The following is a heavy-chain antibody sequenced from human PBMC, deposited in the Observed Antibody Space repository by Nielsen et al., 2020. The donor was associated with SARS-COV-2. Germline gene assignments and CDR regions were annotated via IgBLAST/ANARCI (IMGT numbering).Heavy chain of an antibody. CDR1: GFTFSSYS. J-gene: IGHJ3*02. D-gene: IGHD1-1*01. V-gene: IGHV3-21*01. CDR2: ISSSSSYI. CDR3: ARDRSWNDAFDI. Sequence: GESLKISCAASGFTFSSYSMNWVRQAPGKGLEWVSSISSSSSYIYYADSVKGRFTISRDNAKNSLYLQMNSLRAEDTAVYYCARDRSWNDAFDIWGQGTMVT.